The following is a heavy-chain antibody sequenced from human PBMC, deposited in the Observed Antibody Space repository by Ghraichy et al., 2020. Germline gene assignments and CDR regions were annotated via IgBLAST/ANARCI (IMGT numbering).Heavy chain of an antibody. D-gene: IGHD2-2*01. CDR1: GFTFSSYA. V-gene: IGHV3-23*01. Sequence: LSLTCAASGFTFSSYAMSWVRQAPGKGLEWVSAISGSGGSTYYADSVKGRFTISRDNSKNTLYLQMNSLRAEDTAVYYCAKDPDIVVVPAAPLGGIAARPEDYWGQGTLVTVSS. CDR3: AKDPDIVVVPAAPLGGIAARPEDY. CDR2: ISGSGGST. J-gene: IGHJ4*02.